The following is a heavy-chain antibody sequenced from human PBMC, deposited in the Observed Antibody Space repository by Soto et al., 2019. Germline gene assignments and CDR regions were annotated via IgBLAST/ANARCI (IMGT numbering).Heavy chain of an antibody. Sequence: ASVKVSCKTSGYTFTGHHIHWVRQAPGQGLEWMGWINPISGGTKYREKFQDRVSITRDKSSSTAYMELSSLTSDDSAVYYCAKDGRHCSGGSCPQGHWGQGTLVTVSS. CDR3: AKDGRHCSGGSCPQGH. J-gene: IGHJ4*02. CDR1: GYTFTGHH. V-gene: IGHV1-2*02. CDR2: INPISGGT. D-gene: IGHD2-15*01.